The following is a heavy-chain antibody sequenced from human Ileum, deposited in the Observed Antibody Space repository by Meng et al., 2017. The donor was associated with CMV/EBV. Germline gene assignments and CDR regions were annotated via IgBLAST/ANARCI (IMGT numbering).Heavy chain of an antibody. Sequence: GGSLRLSCAASGFTFSSYSMNWVRQAPGKGLEWVSSISSSRSDIYYADSVKGRFTISRDNAKNSLYLQMNSLRAEDTAVYYCARVGGDYYYYGMDVWGQGTTVTVSS. CDR1: GFTFSSYS. V-gene: IGHV3-21*01. D-gene: IGHD2-21*01. CDR2: ISSSRSDI. CDR3: ARVGGDYYYYGMDV. J-gene: IGHJ6*02.